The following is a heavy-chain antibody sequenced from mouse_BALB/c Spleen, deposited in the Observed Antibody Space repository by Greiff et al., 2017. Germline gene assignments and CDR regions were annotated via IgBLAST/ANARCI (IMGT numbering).Heavy chain of an antibody. CDR3: ARNYGTGFAY. CDR2: IRNKANGYTT. D-gene: IGHD1-2*01. J-gene: IGHJ3*01. Sequence: EVQLVESGGGLVQPGGSLRLSCATSGFTFTDYYMSWVRQPPGKALEWLGFIRNKANGYTTEYSASVKGRFTISRDNSQSILYLQMNTLRAEDSATYYCARNYGTGFAYWGQGTLVTVSA. V-gene: IGHV7-3*02. CDR1: GFTFTDYY.